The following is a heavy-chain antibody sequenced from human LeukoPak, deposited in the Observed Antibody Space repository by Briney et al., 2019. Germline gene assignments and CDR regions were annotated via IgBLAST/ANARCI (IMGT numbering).Heavy chain of an antibody. J-gene: IGHJ4*02. CDR3: ARDTPKIPNYYGSGSGFDY. Sequence: SVKVSCKASGGTFSSYAISWVRQAPGQGLEWMGGIIPIFGTANYAQKFQGRVTLTADESTCTAYMELTSLRSDDTAVYYCARDTPKIPNYYGSGSGFDYWGQGTLVTVSS. D-gene: IGHD3-10*01. CDR2: IIPIFGTA. CDR1: GGTFSSYA. V-gene: IGHV1-69*13.